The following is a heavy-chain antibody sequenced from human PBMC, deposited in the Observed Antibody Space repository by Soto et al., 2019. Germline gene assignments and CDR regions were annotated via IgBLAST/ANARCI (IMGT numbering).Heavy chain of an antibody. J-gene: IGHJ5*02. V-gene: IGHV3-30-3*01. CDR3: ARSVAFWSGNEPQNLFDP. CDR2: ISYDGSKK. D-gene: IGHD3-3*01. CDR1: GFTLSSYA. Sequence: PGGARRLCCAASGFTLSSYALHWVRQAPGKGLEWVAVISYDGSKKYYADSVRGRFTISRDNSKNTLYLQMNSLRVEDTAVYYCARSVAFWSGNEPQNLFDPRGQGTLVTVSS.